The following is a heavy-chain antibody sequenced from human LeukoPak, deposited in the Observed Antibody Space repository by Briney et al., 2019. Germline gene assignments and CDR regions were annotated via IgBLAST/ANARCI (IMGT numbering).Heavy chain of an antibody. V-gene: IGHV4-38-2*02. D-gene: IGHD1-14*01. CDR1: AYSISSGYY. CDR3: ARKGELEGIYYFDY. J-gene: IGHJ4*02. Sequence: SETLSLTCTVSAYSISSGYYWGWIRQPPGKGLEWIGRIYSSGHTHYNPSLESRVTISVDTSKNQFSLKLSSVTAADTAVYYCARKGELEGIYYFDYWGQGTLVTVSS. CDR2: IYSSGHT.